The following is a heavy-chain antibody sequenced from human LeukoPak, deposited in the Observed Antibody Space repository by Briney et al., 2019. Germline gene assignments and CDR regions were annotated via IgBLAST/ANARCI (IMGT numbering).Heavy chain of an antibody. Sequence: KPSETLSLTCTVSGGSISSSSYYWGWIRQPPGKGLEWIGSIYYSGSTYYNPSLKSRVTISVDTSKNQFSLKLSSVTAADTAVYYCARGQTRAGYSSGWSGLSPNLRHDNWFDPWGQGTLVTVSS. CDR3: ARGQTRAGYSSGWSGLSPNLRHDNWFDP. V-gene: IGHV4-39*07. CDR2: IYYSGST. D-gene: IGHD6-19*01. J-gene: IGHJ5*02. CDR1: GGSISSSSYY.